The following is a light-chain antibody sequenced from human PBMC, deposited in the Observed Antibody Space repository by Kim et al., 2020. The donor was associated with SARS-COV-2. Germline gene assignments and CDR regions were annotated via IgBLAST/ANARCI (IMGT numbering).Light chain of an antibody. CDR3: QSYDTSLSDV. V-gene: IGLV1-40*01. J-gene: IGLJ1*01. CDR2: ANN. Sequence: GQRVTISCTGSSPNIGAGYEVHWYQQLPVTAPKLLIYANNNRPSGVPDRFSGSKSGTSASLAITGLQAEDEADYYCQSYDTSLSDVFGTGTKVTVL. CDR1: SPNIGAGYE.